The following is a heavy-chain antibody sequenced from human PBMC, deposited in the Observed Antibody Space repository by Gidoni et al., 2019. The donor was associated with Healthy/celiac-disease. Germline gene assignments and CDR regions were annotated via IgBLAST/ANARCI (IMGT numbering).Heavy chain of an antibody. D-gene: IGHD6-13*01. CDR3: ARDEQQLDLYYFDY. V-gene: IGHV3-33*01. Sequence: QVQLLESGGGVVQPGRSLRLSCAASGFTFSSYGMHWVRQAPGKGPEWVAVIWDDGSNKYYADSVKGRFTISRDNSKNTLYLKMNSLRAEDTAVYYCARDEQQLDLYYFDYWGQGTLVTVSS. CDR2: IWDDGSNK. CDR1: GFTFSSYG. J-gene: IGHJ4*02.